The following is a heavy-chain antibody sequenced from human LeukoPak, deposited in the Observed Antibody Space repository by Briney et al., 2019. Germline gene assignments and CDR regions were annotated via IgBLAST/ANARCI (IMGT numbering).Heavy chain of an antibody. J-gene: IGHJ4*02. CDR2: IKQDGSEK. CDR3: ARNQLLSRYYFDY. D-gene: IGHD2-2*01. V-gene: IGHV3-7*01. CDR1: GFTFSNYW. Sequence: PGGSLRLSCAASGFTFSNYWMSWVRQAPGKGLEWVANIKQDGSEKFYVDSVKGRFTISRDNAKNSLYLQMNCLRAEDTAVYYCARNQLLSRYYFDYWGQGTLVTVSS.